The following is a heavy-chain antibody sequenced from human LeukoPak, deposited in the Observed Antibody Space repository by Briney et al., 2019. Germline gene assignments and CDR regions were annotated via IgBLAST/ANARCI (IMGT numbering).Heavy chain of an antibody. Sequence: ASVKVSCKASGYTFTGYYMHWVRQAPGQGLEWMGWINPNSGGTNYAQKFQGRVTMTRDTSISTAYMELSRLRSDDTAVYYCALAAAGTFEGNYWGQGTLVTVSS. CDR2: INPNSGGT. D-gene: IGHD6-13*01. J-gene: IGHJ4*02. V-gene: IGHV1-2*02. CDR1: GYTFTGYY. CDR3: ALAAAGTFEGNY.